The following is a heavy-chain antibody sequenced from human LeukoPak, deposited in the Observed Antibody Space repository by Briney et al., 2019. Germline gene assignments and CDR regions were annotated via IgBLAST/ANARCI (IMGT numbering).Heavy chain of an antibody. V-gene: IGHV4-59*01. CDR2: IYYSGST. D-gene: IGHD5-12*01. Sequence: SETLSLTCAVYGGSFSSYYWSWIRQPPGKGLEWIGYIYYSGSTNYNPSLKSRVTISVDTSKNQFSLKLSSVTAADTAVYYCARQLRRDGYIGYWGQGTLVTVSS. CDR1: GGSFSSYY. CDR3: ARQLRRDGYIGY. J-gene: IGHJ4*02.